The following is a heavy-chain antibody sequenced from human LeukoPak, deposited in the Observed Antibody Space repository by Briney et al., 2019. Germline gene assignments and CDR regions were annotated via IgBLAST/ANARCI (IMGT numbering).Heavy chain of an antibody. Sequence: PSETLSLTCTVPGGSISSRSYSWGWIRQSPGKGLEWIGSMYYYGSTDYNSSLKSRVSMSVDTSKNQFSLKLTSVTAADTAVYFCAKGYTNGVNQEVWLDSWGQGTLVTVSS. D-gene: IGHD1-14*01. J-gene: IGHJ5*01. CDR3: AKGYTNGVNQEVWLDS. V-gene: IGHV4-39*07. CDR1: GGSISSRSYS. CDR2: MYYYGST.